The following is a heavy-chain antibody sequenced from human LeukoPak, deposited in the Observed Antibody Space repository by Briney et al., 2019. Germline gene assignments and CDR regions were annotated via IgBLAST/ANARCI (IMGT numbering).Heavy chain of an antibody. D-gene: IGHD6-13*01. CDR3: ARTFYSSSWLHFDY. J-gene: IGHJ4*02. CDR1: GYTFTSYG. Sequence: ASVKVSCKASGYTFTSYGISWVRQAPGQGLEWMGWISAYNGNTNYAQKLQGRVTMTTDTSTSTAYMELRSLRSDDTAVYYCARTFYSSSWLHFDYWGQGTLVTVSS. CDR2: ISAYNGNT. V-gene: IGHV1-18*01.